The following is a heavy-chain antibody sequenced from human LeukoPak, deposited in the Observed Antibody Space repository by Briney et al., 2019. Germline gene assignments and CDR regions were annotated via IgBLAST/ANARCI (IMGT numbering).Heavy chain of an antibody. CDR3: ASDKGANSIPFNWFDP. J-gene: IGHJ5*02. D-gene: IGHD4-11*01. CDR2: IYTSGST. CDR1: GGSISSYY. V-gene: IGHV4-4*07. Sequence: SETLSLTCTVSGGSISSYYWSWIRQPAGKGLEWIGRIYTSGSTNYNPSLKSRVTMSVDTSKNQFSLKLSSVTAADTAVYYCASDKGANSIPFNWFDPWGQGTLVTVSS.